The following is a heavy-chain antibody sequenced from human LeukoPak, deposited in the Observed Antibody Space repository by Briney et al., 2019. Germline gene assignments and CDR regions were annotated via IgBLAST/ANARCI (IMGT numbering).Heavy chain of an antibody. CDR2: ISGSGGST. V-gene: IGHV3-23*01. D-gene: IGHD2-2*01. J-gene: IGHJ4*02. CDR3: AKAPGYCSSTSCSPARPDY. CDR1: GFTFSSYA. Sequence: PGGSLRLSCAASGFTFSSYAMSWVRQAPGKGLEWVSAISGSGGSTYYADSVKGRFTISRDNSKNTLYLQMNSLRAEDTAVYYCAKAPGYCSSTSCSPARPDYWGQGTLVTVSS.